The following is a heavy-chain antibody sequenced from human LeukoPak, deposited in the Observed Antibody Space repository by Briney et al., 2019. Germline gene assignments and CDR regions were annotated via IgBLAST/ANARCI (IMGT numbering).Heavy chain of an antibody. D-gene: IGHD5-12*01. CDR1: GFSFNNYA. Sequence: PGGSLRLSCVASGFSFNNYAMIWVRQAPGKGLEWVSLIIGSSGSTFYAASVKGRFTISRDKSKNTLYLQMNSLRAEDTAVYYCAKGAYDYIEIAYFDYWGQGSLVTVSS. J-gene: IGHJ4*02. CDR2: IIGSSGST. V-gene: IGHV3-23*01. CDR3: AKGAYDYIEIAYFDY.